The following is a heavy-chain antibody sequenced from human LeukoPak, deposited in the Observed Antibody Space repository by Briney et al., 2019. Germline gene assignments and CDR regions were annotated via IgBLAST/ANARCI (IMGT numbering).Heavy chain of an antibody. J-gene: IGHJ4*02. CDR2: IYYSGST. D-gene: IGHD6-13*01. V-gene: IGHV4-59*01. CDR1: GGSISSYY. Sequence: SETLSLTCTVSGGSISSYYWSWIRQPPGKGLEWIGYIYYSGSTNYNPSPKSRVTISVDTSKNQFSLKLSSVTAADTAVYYCARGYSSSCTFDYWGQGTLVTVSS. CDR3: ARGYSSSCTFDY.